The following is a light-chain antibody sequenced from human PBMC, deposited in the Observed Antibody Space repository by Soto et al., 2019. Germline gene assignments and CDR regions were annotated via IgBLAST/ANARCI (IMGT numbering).Light chain of an antibody. CDR1: QSIGGF. CDR3: QQSHSTPLT. Sequence: DIQMTQSPSSLSVSVGDRVTITCRASQSIGGFLNWYQQKLGKAPKLLIYAAFSLQSGVPSRFSGSGSGTDFTLTISSLQPEDFATYYCQQSHSTPLTFGGGTKVDIK. CDR2: AAF. J-gene: IGKJ4*01. V-gene: IGKV1-39*01.